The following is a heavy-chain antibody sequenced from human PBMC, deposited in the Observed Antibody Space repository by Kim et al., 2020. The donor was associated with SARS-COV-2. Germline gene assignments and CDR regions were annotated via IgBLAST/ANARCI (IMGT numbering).Heavy chain of an antibody. CDR1: GYTFTSYG. D-gene: IGHD2-2*02. Sequence: ASVKVSCKASGYTFTSYGISWVRQAPGQGLEWMGWISAYNGNTNYAQKLQGRVTMTTDTSTSTAYMELRSLRSDDTAVYYCARARGIVVVPAAILGDHYYYYGMDVWGQGTTVTVSS. V-gene: IGHV1-18*04. CDR2: ISAYNGNT. J-gene: IGHJ6*02. CDR3: ARARGIVVVPAAILGDHYYYYGMDV.